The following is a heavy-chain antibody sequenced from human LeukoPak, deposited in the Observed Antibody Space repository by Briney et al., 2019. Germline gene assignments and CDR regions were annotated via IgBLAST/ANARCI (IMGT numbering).Heavy chain of an antibody. CDR3: AHRGVVREKCFLH. J-gene: IGHJ1*01. CDR2: IYWNDNK. Sequence: SGPTLVNPTQTLTLTCTFSGFSLSRNTVGVGWIRQPPGRALEWLASIYWNDNKRYRPSLRDRVTITKDTSKNQVVLTMTNMDPVDTATYYCAHRGVVREKCFLHWGQGTLVTVS. V-gene: IGHV2-5*01. CDR1: GFSLSRNTVG. D-gene: IGHD3-10*01.